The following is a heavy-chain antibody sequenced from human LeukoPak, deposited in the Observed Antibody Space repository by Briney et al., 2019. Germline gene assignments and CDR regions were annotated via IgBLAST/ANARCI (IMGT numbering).Heavy chain of an antibody. CDR1: GFTFSSYT. D-gene: IGHD5-18*01. CDR2: ISGSGGST. V-gene: IGHV3-23*01. J-gene: IGHJ4*02. CDR3: AKDLLFSGGSRTRGYSYGYDYFDY. Sequence: QTGGSLRLSCAASGFTFSSYTMSWVRQAPGKGLEWVSAISGSGGSTYYADSVKGRFTISRDNSKNTLYLQMNSLRAEDTAVYYCAKDLLFSGGSRTRGYSYGYDYFDYWGQGTLVTVSS.